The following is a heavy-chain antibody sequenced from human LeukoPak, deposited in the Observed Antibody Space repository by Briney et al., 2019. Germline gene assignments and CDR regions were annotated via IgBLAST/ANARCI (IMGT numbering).Heavy chain of an antibody. J-gene: IGHJ3*02. CDR3: AVCQYYYDSSGYRSLDAFDI. Sequence: GASVKVSCKASGYTFTSYYMHWVRQAPGQGLEWMGWINPNSGGTNYAQKFQGRVTMTRDTSISTAYMELSRLRSDDTAVYYCAVCQYYYDSSGYRSLDAFDIWGQGTMVTVSS. D-gene: IGHD3-22*01. V-gene: IGHV1-2*02. CDR1: GYTFTSYY. CDR2: INPNSGGT.